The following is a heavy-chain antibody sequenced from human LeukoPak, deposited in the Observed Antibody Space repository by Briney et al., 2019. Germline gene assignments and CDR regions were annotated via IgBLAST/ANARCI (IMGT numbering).Heavy chain of an antibody. J-gene: IGHJ4*02. V-gene: IGHV3-9*01. Sequence: GGSLRLSCAASGFTFDDYAMHWVRQAPGKGLEWVSGISWNSGSIGYADSVKGRFTISRDNAKNSLYLQMNSLRAEDTALYYCAKGITMVRGVFDYWGQGTLVTVSS. CDR3: AKGITMVRGVFDY. D-gene: IGHD3-10*01. CDR1: GFTFDDYA. CDR2: ISWNSGSI.